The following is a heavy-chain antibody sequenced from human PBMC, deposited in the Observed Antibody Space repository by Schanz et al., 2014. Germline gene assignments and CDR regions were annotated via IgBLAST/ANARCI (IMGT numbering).Heavy chain of an antibody. CDR1: GYTFTTYY. CDR2: INPSSGTT. CDR3: ARGGFFESASSDS. D-gene: IGHD2-2*01. Sequence: QVQLVQSGAEVKQPGASVKVSCKASGYTFTTYYIHWVRQAPGQGLEWMGKINPSSGTTRIAQNFQGRLTVTRDTTTSTVNMELRSLGSEDTAVYYCARGGFFESASSDSWGEGTLVTVSS. J-gene: IGHJ4*02. V-gene: IGHV1-46*01.